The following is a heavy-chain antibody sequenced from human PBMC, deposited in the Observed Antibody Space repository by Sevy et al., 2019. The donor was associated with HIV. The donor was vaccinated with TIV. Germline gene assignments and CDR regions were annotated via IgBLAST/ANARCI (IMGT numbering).Heavy chain of an antibody. Sequence: GGSLRLSCAASGFTFRSHGMHWVRQAPGKGLEWVATIWYDGSNKYYVDSVKGRFTISRDNSKNTLYLQMNSLRAEDTAVYYCARDSKYYDVLTGYDYNYYGMDVWGQGTTVTVSS. V-gene: IGHV3-33*01. J-gene: IGHJ6*02. D-gene: IGHD3-9*01. CDR2: IWYDGSNK. CDR1: GFTFRSHG. CDR3: ARDSKYYDVLTGYDYNYYGMDV.